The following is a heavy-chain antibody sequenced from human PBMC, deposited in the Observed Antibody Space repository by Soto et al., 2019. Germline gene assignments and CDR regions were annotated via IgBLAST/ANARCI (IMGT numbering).Heavy chain of an antibody. Sequence: GGSLRLSCAASGFTFSSYAMSWVRQAPGKGLEWVSAISGSGGSTYYADSVKGRFTISRDNSKNTLYLQMNSLRAEDTAVYYCAKEQYISSYGGSQPGFDPWGQGTLVTVSS. CDR2: ISGSGGST. D-gene: IGHD2-15*01. V-gene: IGHV3-23*01. J-gene: IGHJ5*02. CDR1: GFTFSSYA. CDR3: AKEQYISSYGGSQPGFDP.